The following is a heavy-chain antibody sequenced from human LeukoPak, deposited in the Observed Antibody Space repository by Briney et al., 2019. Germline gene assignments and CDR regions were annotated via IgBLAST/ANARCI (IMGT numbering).Heavy chain of an antibody. Sequence: PSETLSLTCTVSGGSISSYYWSWIRQPPGKGLEWIGYIYYSGSTNYDPSLKSQVTISVDTSKSQFSLKLSSVTAADTAVYYCAREVGVDTAMVTYYFDYWGQGTLVTVSS. D-gene: IGHD5-18*01. CDR1: GGSISSYY. V-gene: IGHV4-59*01. J-gene: IGHJ4*02. CDR2: IYYSGST. CDR3: AREVGVDTAMVTYYFDY.